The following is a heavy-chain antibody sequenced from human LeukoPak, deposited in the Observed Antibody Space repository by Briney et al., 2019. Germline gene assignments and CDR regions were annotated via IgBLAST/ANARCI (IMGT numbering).Heavy chain of an antibody. CDR2: IYYSGRT. V-gene: IGHV4-39*01. CDR1: GGSISSSSYY. J-gene: IGHJ4*02. Sequence: SETLSLTCTVSGGSISSSSYYWGWIRRPSGKGLEWIGSIYYSGRTYYNPSLKSRVTISVDTSKNQFSLKLSSVTAADTAVYYCARRLARPGYFDYWGQRTLVTVSS. CDR3: ARRLARPGYFDY. D-gene: IGHD3-9*01.